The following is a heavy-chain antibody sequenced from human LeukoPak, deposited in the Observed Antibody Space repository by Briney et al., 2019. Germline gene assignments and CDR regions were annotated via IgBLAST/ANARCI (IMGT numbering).Heavy chain of an antibody. CDR3: ARVSSPYYYDSSDY. Sequence: QPGGSLRLSCAASGFTFSSYAMHWVRQAPGKGLEYVSAISNNGGSTYYANSVKGRFTISRDNSKNTLYLQMGSLRAEDMAVYYCARVSSPYYYDSSDYWGQGTLVTVSS. CDR2: ISNNGGST. J-gene: IGHJ4*02. D-gene: IGHD3-22*01. CDR1: GFTFSSYA. V-gene: IGHV3-64*01.